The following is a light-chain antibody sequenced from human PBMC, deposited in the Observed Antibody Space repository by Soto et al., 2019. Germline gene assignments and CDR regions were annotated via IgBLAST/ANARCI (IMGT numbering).Light chain of an antibody. CDR3: QQYNTYSCT. Sequence: DIQMTQSPSTLSASVGDRVTITCRASQSISNWLAWYPQRPGEAPKLLMYDASTLENWVPSRFSGSGSGTEFPLTMSGLRPDDFATYYCQQYNTYSCTFGQGTKLEIK. V-gene: IGKV1-5*01. CDR1: QSISNW. J-gene: IGKJ2*02. CDR2: DAS.